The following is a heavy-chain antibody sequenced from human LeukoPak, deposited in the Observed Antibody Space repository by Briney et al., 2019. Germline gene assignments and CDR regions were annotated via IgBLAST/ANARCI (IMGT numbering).Heavy chain of an antibody. CDR2: INHSGST. CDR1: GGSFSGYY. D-gene: IGHD2-2*01. J-gene: IGHJ4*02. V-gene: IGHV4-34*01. Sequence: SETLSLTCAVYGGSFSGYYWSWIRQPPGKGLEWIGEINHSGSTNYNPSLKSRVIISVDTSKNQFSLKLSSVTAADTAVYFCARGGICSSTSCYPRYWGQGTLVTVSS. CDR3: ARGGICSSTSCYPRY.